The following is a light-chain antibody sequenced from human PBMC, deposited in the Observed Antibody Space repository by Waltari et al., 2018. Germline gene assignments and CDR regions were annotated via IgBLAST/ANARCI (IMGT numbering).Light chain of an antibody. J-gene: IGKJ2*01. Sequence: IVLTQSPATLSLSPGDRATLSCTASPSISSQLAWYQQRPGQAPRILIYDASNRAAGIPARFSGSGSCTDFGLTISSLEPEDFVVYYCQLRGHWPMYTFGQGTKLEIK. CDR1: PSISSQ. CDR2: DAS. CDR3: QLRGHWPMYT. V-gene: IGKV3-11*01.